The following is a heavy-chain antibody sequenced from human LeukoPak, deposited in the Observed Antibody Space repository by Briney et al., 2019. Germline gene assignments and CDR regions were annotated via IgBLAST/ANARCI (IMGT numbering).Heavy chain of an antibody. CDR3: GKSVPLAMGYYYYYIDV. Sequence: GESLRLSCAASGFTFSSYAMSWVRQAPGKGLQWVSGISGSGENTYYADSVRGRFTISRDNSKNTLYLQMNSLRAEDTAVYYCGKSVPLAMGYYYYYIDVWGKGTTITVSS. V-gene: IGHV3-23*01. J-gene: IGHJ6*03. CDR2: ISGSGENT. D-gene: IGHD2/OR15-2a*01. CDR1: GFTFSSYA.